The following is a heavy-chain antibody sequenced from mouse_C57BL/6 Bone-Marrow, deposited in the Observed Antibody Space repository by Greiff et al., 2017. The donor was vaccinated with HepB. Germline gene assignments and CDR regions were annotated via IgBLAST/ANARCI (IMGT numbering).Heavy chain of an antibody. Sequence: VQLQQSGPELVKPGASVKIPCKASGYTFTDYNMDWVKQSHGKSLEWIGDINPNNGGTIYNQKFKGKATLTVDKSSSTAYMELRSLTSEDTAVYYCARDDDGYYEFAYWGQGTLVTVSA. V-gene: IGHV1-18*01. CDR1: GYTFTDYN. D-gene: IGHD2-3*01. CDR3: ARDDDGYYEFAY. J-gene: IGHJ3*01. CDR2: INPNNGGT.